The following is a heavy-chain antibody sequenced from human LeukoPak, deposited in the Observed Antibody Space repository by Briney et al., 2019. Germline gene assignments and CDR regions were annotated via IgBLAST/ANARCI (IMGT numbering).Heavy chain of an antibody. J-gene: IGHJ5*02. CDR3: ARALNYYDSSGETNWFDP. V-gene: IGHV1-46*01. CDR2: INPSGGST. CDR1: GYTFTSYY. Sequence: ASVKVSCTASGYTFTSYYMHWVRQAPGQGLEWMGIINPSGGSTSYAQKFQGRVTMTRDMSTSTVYMELSSLRSEDTAVYYCARALNYYDSSGETNWFDPWGQGTLVTVSS. D-gene: IGHD3-22*01.